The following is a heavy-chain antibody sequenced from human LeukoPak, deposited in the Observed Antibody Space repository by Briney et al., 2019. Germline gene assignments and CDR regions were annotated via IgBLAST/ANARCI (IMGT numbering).Heavy chain of an antibody. D-gene: IGHD6-25*01. CDR2: ISGDGSDT. Sequence: PGGSLRLSCAASGFTFSSFAMNWVRQAPGKGLEWVSGISGDGSDTYYADSVKGRFTISRDDSKNTVYLQMSDLRADDTAVFYCAKYVPAAATTYNYGLDVWGQGTTVTVS. CDR1: GFTFSSFA. CDR3: AKYVPAAATTYNYGLDV. V-gene: IGHV3-23*01. J-gene: IGHJ6*02.